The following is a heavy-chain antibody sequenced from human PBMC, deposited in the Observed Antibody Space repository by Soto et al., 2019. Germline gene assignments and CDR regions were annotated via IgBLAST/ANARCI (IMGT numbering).Heavy chain of an antibody. CDR1: GFTFSHYV. Sequence: GGSLRLSCAASGFTFSHYVLSWVRQSPERGLEWVSSISGSGSSVYVADSVRGRFIMSRDLSTNTVSLQMNSLRAEDTAVYYCAKVRASYLSASYFYYGLDVWGQGTTVTVS. D-gene: IGHD3-10*01. V-gene: IGHV3-23*01. CDR2: ISGSGSSV. CDR3: AKVRASYLSASYFYYGLDV. J-gene: IGHJ6*02.